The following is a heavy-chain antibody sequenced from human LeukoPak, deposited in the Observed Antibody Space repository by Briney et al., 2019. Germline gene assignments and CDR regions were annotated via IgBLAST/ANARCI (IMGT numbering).Heavy chain of an antibody. D-gene: IGHD7-27*01. CDR1: GYTFTSYD. CDR2: MSPNSGNT. CDR3: ARGPPNWGYDY. Sequence: ASVKVSCKASGYTFTSYDINWVRQATGQGPEWMGWMSPNSGNTGYAQKFQGRVTMIRSTSMSTAYMELSSLRSEDTAVYYCARGPPNWGYDYWGQGTLVTVSS. V-gene: IGHV1-8*01. J-gene: IGHJ4*02.